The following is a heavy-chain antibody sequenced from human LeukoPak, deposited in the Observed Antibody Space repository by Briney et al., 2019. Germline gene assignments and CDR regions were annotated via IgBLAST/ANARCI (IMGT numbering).Heavy chain of an antibody. CDR2: IGTAGDT. V-gene: IGHV3-13*04. CDR1: GFTFSRYD. CDR3: ARSAGTGYYYYGMDV. D-gene: IGHD6-13*01. J-gene: IGHJ6*02. Sequence: PGGSLRLSCAASGFTFSRYDMHWVRQATGKGLEWVSAIGTAGDTYYPGSVKGRFTISRENAKNSLYLQMNSLRAGDTAVYYCARSAGTGYYYYGMDVWGQGTTVTVSS.